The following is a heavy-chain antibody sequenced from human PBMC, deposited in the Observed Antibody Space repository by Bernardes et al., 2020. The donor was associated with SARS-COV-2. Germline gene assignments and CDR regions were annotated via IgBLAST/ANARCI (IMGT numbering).Heavy chain of an antibody. Sequence: SETLSLTCTFSGGSFSSSDYWSWVRQPPKGGLEWIGQVYRNGATKYNPSLLGRLSISLGNSNNHFSLKLSSVTATDTALYYCARHREFAFDLWGQGTTVTVSS. CDR2: VYRNGAT. V-gene: IGHV4-4*02. J-gene: IGHJ3*01. CDR3: ARHREFAFDL. D-gene: IGHD3-10*01. CDR1: GGSFSSSDY.